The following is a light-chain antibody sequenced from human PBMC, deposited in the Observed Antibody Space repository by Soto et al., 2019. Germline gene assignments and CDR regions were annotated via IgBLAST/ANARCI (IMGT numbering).Light chain of an antibody. CDR2: DAS. V-gene: IGKV3-11*01. Sequence: DIVMTQSPATLSLSLGEGATLSCRASQSVSSYLSLYQQKPGQAPRLLIYDASNRATGIPARFSGSGSGTDFTLTISSLEPEDFAVYYCHQYNTWPLTFGGGTKVDIK. J-gene: IGKJ4*01. CDR1: QSVSSY. CDR3: HQYNTWPLT.